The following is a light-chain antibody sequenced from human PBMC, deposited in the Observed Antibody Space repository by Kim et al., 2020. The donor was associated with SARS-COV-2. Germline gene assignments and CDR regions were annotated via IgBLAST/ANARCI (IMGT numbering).Light chain of an antibody. V-gene: IGLV2-23*02. J-gene: IGLJ3*02. CDR3: CSFVGSDNWV. CDR1: SSDVGSYNL. Sequence: GQSITITCTETSSDVGSYNLVSGYQQHPGKAPKLMISEVNKRPSGISNRFSGSKSGSTASLTISGLQAEDGADYFCCSFVGSDNWVFGGGTQLTVL. CDR2: EVN.